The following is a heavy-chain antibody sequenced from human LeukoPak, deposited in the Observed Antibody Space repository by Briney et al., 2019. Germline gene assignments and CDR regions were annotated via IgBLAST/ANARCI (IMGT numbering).Heavy chain of an antibody. Sequence: SETLSLTCAVYGGSFSGYYWSWIRQPPGKGLEWIGEINHSGSTNYNPSLKSRVTISVDTSKNQFSLKLSSVTAADTAVYYCAREDRPYYFDYWGQGTLVTVSS. CDR2: INHSGST. CDR1: GGSFSGYY. CDR3: AREDRPYYFDY. J-gene: IGHJ4*02. V-gene: IGHV4-34*01.